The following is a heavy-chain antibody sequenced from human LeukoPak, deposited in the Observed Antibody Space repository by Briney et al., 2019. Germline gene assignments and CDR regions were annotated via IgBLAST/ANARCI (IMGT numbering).Heavy chain of an antibody. Sequence: GGSLRLSCGASGFTFSSYAMSWVRQAPGKGLEWVSGISGSGASTYYADSVKGRFTISGDNSKNTLYLQMSSLRAEDTAVYYCTRAYDGSGYYYGTGYWGQGTLVSVSS. CDR2: ISGSGAST. CDR1: GFTFSSYA. J-gene: IGHJ4*02. D-gene: IGHD3-22*01. CDR3: TRAYDGSGYYYGTGY. V-gene: IGHV3-23*01.